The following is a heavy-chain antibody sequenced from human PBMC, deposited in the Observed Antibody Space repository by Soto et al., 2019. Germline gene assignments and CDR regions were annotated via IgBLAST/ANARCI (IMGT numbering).Heavy chain of an antibody. J-gene: IGHJ6*02. V-gene: IGHV1-69*02. CDR3: ARFRGSYGMDV. D-gene: IGHD3-10*01. CDR1: VGTFSSYT. Sequence: QVQLVKSGAEVKKPGPSLKVSCKASVGTFSSYTISWVRQAPGQGLEWMGRIIPILGIANYAQKFQGRVTITADKSTSTAYMELSSLRSEDTAVYYCARFRGSYGMDVWGQGTTVTVSS. CDR2: IIPILGIA.